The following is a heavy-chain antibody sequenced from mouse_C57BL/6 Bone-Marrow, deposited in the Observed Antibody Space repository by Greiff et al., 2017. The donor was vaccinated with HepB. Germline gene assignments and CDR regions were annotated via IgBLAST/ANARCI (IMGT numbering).Heavy chain of an antibody. CDR3: ALALYYAMDY. CDR2: IYPGSGST. J-gene: IGHJ4*01. V-gene: IGHV1-55*01. CDR1: GYTFTSYW. Sequence: VQLQQSGAELVKPGASVKLSCKASGYTFTSYWITWVKQRPGQGLEWIGDIYPGSGSTNYNEKFKSKATLTVDTSSSTAYMQLSSLTSEDSAVYYCALALYYAMDYWGQGTSVTVSS.